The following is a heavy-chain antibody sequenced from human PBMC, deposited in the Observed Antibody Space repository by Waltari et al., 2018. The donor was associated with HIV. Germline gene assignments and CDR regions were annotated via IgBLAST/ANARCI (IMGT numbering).Heavy chain of an antibody. D-gene: IGHD3-22*01. CDR3: AKPRHYYDSSGLDY. J-gene: IGHJ4*02. V-gene: IGHV3-30*02. Sequence: VQLVEFGGGVVTPGGSRRRSCAASGFSVSSYGMHWGRQAPGRGVEWVAFIRYDGSNEYYADSVKGRFTISRDNSKNTLYLQMNSLRAEDTAVYYCAKPRHYYDSSGLDYWGQGTLVTVSS. CDR2: IRYDGSNE. CDR1: GFSVSSYG.